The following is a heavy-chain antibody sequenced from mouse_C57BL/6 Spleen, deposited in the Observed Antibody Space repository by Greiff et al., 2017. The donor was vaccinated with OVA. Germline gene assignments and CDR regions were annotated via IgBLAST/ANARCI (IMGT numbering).Heavy chain of an antibody. CDR3: AREGIYYDYERGPMDY. CDR1: GYTFTSYW. Sequence: QVQLQQPGAELVKPGASVKLSCKASGYTFTSYWMHWVKQRPGRGLEWIGRIDPNSGGTKYNEKLKSKATLTVDKPSSTAYMQLSSLTSADSAVYYCAREGIYYDYERGPMDYWGQGTSVTVSS. CDR2: IDPNSGGT. D-gene: IGHD2-4*01. J-gene: IGHJ4*01. V-gene: IGHV1-72*01.